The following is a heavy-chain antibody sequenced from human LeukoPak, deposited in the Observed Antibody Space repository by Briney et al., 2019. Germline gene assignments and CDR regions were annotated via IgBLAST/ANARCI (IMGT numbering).Heavy chain of an antibody. D-gene: IGHD3-22*01. J-gene: IGHJ4*02. CDR2: IYHSGST. CDR1: GFSISSGYY. V-gene: IGHV4-38-2*02. Sequence: PSETLSLTCSVSGFSISSGYYWGWIRQPPGMGLEWIGSIYHSGSTYYNPSLKSRVTISVDRSKNQFSLKLSSVTAADTAVYYCARGYDYYDSSGYSFGYWGQGTLVTVSS. CDR3: ARGYDYYDSSGYSFGY.